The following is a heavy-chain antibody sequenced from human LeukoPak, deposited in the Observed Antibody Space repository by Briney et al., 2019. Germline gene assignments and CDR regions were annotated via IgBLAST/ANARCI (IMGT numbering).Heavy chain of an antibody. J-gene: IGHJ4*02. CDR3: AKGTTVTTFFDY. CDR1: GFTFSSYG. CDR2: ISYDGSNK. V-gene: IGHV3-30*18. D-gene: IGHD4-17*01. Sequence: GGSLRLSCAASGFTFSSYGMHWVRQAPGKGLEWVAVISYDGSNKYYADSVKGRFTISRDNSKNTLYLQMNSLRAEDTAVYYCAKGTTVTTFFDYWGQGTLVTVSS.